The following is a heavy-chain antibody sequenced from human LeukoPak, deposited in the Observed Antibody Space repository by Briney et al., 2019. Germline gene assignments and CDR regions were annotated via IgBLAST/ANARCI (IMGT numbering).Heavy chain of an antibody. Sequence: GGSLRLSCAASGFTFSRCGMNWVRQAPGKGLEWVSSVSGTSTHIYYADSVKGRFTISRDNAKNSLYLQMNSLRAEDTAVYYCARDGVVPAAMGSGYYYYMDVWGKGTTVTVSS. D-gene: IGHD2-2*01. CDR3: ARDGVVPAAMGSGYYYYMDV. CDR1: GFTFSRCG. CDR2: VSGTSTHI. V-gene: IGHV3-21*01. J-gene: IGHJ6*03.